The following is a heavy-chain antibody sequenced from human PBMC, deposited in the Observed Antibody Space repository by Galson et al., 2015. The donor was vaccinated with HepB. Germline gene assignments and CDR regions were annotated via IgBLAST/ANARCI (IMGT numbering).Heavy chain of an antibody. V-gene: IGHV4-61*02. CDR1: GGSISSGSYY. J-gene: IGHJ4*02. Sequence: TLSLTCTVSGGSISSGSYYWSWIRQPAGKGLEWIGRIYTSGSTNYNPSLKSRVTISVDTSKNQFSLKLSSVTAADTAVYYCAREGSYKDYWGQGTLVTVSS. D-gene: IGHD1-26*01. CDR3: AREGSYKDY. CDR2: IYTSGST.